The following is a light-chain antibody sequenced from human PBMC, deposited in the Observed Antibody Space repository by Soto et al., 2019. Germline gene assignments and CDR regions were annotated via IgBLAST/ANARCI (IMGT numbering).Light chain of an antibody. CDR2: GAS. CDR3: QQYGSSPHT. J-gene: IGKJ2*01. CDR1: QSVSSSY. V-gene: IGKV3-20*01. Sequence: EIVLTQSPGTLSLSPGERATLSCRASQSVSSSYVAWHQQKPGQAPRLPIYGASSRATGIPDRFSGSGSGTDFTTTISRLETEVFAVYYCQQYGSSPHTFGQGTKLEIK.